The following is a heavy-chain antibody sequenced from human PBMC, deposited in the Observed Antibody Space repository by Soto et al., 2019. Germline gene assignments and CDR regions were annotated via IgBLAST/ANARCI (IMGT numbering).Heavy chain of an antibody. V-gene: IGHV4-59*01. J-gene: IGHJ3*01. CDR2: ISYSGST. CDR1: GDSINNYF. D-gene: IGHD3-9*01. CDR3: ARTQQKDRRWVLIV. Sequence: SETVSLTCTISGDSINNYFCNCIRQTPGKGLEWIGYISYSGSTIYNPSLQSRVTLSSDTSKNHFFLKLSSITAADTAVYYCARTQQKDRRWVLIVWGRGTLFTVSS.